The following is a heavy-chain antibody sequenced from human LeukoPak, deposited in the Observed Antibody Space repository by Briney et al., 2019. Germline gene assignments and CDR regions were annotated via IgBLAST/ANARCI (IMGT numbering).Heavy chain of an antibody. CDR3: AKEFTSYTSGWFFQH. V-gene: IGHV3-30*18. D-gene: IGHD6-13*01. J-gene: IGHJ1*01. CDR2: ISYDGRTT. Sequence: HPGGSLRLSCAASVFTFSNYGMQRVRQAPGKGLEWLAVISYDGRTTFYADSVKGRFTISRDNSKNTVDLQMSSLRAEDTAVYYCAKEFTSYTSGWFFQHWGQGTLVTVSS. CDR1: VFTFSNYG.